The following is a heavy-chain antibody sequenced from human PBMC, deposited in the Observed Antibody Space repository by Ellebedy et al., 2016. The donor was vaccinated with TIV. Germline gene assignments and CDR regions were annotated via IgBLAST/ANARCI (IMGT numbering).Heavy chain of an antibody. CDR3: ARDHLGTAIPYDY. D-gene: IGHD2-21*02. V-gene: IGHV3-21*01. CDR2: ISSSSSYI. CDR1: GFTFSSYS. J-gene: IGHJ4*02. Sequence: PGGSLRPSCPASGFTFSSYSTNWVRQAPGKGLEWVSSISSSSSYIYYADSVKGRFTISRDNAKNSLYLQMNSLRAEDTAVYYCARDHLGTAIPYDYWGQGTLVTVSS.